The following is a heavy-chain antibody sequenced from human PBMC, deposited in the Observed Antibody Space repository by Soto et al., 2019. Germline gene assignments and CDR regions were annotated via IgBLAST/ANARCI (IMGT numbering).Heavy chain of an antibody. D-gene: IGHD3-16*02. J-gene: IGHJ4*02. CDR1: GFTFDDYA. CDR2: ISWNSGNI. CDR3: VKDFGPRRGLSCPEH. V-gene: IGHV3-9*01. Sequence: GGSLRLSCAASGFTFDDYAMHWVRQPPGKGLEWVSGISWNSGNIGYADSVKGRFTISRDNAKNSLYLQMNSLRAEDTALYYCVKDFGPRRGLSCPEHWGQGTLVTVSS.